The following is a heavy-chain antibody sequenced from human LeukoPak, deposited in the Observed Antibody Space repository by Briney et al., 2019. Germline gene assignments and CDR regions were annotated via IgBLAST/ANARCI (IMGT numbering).Heavy chain of an antibody. CDR2: ISYDGSNK. CDR1: GFTFSSYG. V-gene: IGHV3-30*03. CDR3: ARNNGMDV. Sequence: GGSLRLSCAASGFTFSSYGMHWVRQAPGKGLEWVAVISYDGSNKYYADSVKGRFTISRDNSKNTLYLQMNSLRAEDTALYHCARNNGMDVWGQGTTVIVSS. J-gene: IGHJ6*02.